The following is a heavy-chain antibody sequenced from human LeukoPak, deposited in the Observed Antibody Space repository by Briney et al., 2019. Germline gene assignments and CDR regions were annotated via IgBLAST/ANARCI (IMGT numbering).Heavy chain of an antibody. V-gene: IGHV3-23*01. CDR3: ARDVAATGTNAFDV. D-gene: IGHD1-1*01. CDR2: ITPSDSGT. CDR1: GFTFSAYA. Sequence: SGGSLRLSCEASGFTFSAYAMTWVRQAPGKGLEWVSTITPSDSGTYYADSVRGRFTISRDNSKNMLYVQMNSLRVEDTAVYYCARDVAATGTNAFDVWDQGTMVTVSS. J-gene: IGHJ3*01.